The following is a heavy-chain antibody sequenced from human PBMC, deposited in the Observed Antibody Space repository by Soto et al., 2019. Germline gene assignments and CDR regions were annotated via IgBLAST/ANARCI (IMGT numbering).Heavy chain of an antibody. CDR3: ARTVAVPGAHIDY. V-gene: IGHV4-59*01. D-gene: IGHD6-19*01. CDR1: GGPISGSY. CDR2: VYYTGST. Sequence: PTETLSLTCSVSGGPISGSYWSWIRQSPGKGLEWLGYVYYTGSTNYSPSLRSRVSISVDTSKNEFSLRLSSVTAADTAVYFCARTVAVPGAHIDYSGQGTQVTVSS. J-gene: IGHJ4*02.